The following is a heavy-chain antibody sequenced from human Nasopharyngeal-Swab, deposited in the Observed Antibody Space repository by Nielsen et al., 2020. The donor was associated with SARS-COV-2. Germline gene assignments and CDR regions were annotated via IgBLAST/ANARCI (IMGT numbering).Heavy chain of an antibody. CDR1: GFALNNFV. CDR3: VREGGTSGRAGYFDY. D-gene: IGHD2-2*01. CDR2: VPSDGSKG. V-gene: IGHV3-30-3*01. J-gene: IGHJ4*02. Sequence: GGSLRLSCAASGFALNNFVMQWIRKAPGKGLEWVAVVPSDGSKGQYADSVEGRFTFYRDNSRNMVHLQMNSLRDEDTAVYYCVREGGTSGRAGYFDYWGRGTLVTVSS.